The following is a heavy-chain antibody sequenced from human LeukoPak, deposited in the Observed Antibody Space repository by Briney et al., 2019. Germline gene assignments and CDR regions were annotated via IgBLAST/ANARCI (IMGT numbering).Heavy chain of an antibody. J-gene: IGHJ4*02. CDR3: ANEEWYRFDY. Sequence: GGSLRLSCAASGLTFSSYSKRWVRQAPGKELEWVATMDGGGSATYYVVSVKGRFTITRDNAKNSLFLQMNSLRAEDTALYYCANEEWYRFDYWGQGTLVSVPS. CDR2: MDGGGSAT. V-gene: IGHV3-7*03. D-gene: IGHD2-8*01. CDR1: GLTFSSYS.